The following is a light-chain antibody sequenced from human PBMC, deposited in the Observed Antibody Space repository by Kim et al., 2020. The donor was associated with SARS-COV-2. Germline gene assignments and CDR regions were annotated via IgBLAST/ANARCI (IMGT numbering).Light chain of an antibody. CDR1: QSISSTF. Sequence: PGERSTLSCRASQSISSTFVAWYQQNLGQAPRRLIFAASSRAAGTPDRFSGSGSGTDFTLTISRVEPDDFAVYYCQQFSTSPPAYTFGQGTKLEI. V-gene: IGKV3-20*01. CDR3: QQFSTSPPAYT. CDR2: AAS. J-gene: IGKJ2*01.